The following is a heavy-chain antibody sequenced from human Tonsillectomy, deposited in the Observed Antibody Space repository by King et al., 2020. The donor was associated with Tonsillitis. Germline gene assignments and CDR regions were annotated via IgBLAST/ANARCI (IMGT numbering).Heavy chain of an antibody. D-gene: IGHD3-9*01. J-gene: IGHJ6*02. CDR2: ISGSGGST. CDR3: AKDQGVKYVDILTGTNKYSSYGMDV. CDR1: GFTFSSYA. V-gene: IGHV3-23*04. Sequence: VQLVESGGGLVQPGGFLRLSCAASGFTFSSYAMSWVRQAPGKGLEWVSAISGSGGSTYYADSVKGRFTISRDNSKNTLYLQMNSLRAEDTAVYYCAKDQGVKYVDILTGTNKYSSYGMDVWGQGTTLTVCS.